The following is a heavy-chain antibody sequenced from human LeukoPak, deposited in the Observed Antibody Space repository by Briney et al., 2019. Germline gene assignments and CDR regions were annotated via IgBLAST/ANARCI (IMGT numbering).Heavy chain of an antibody. CDR2: INPSGGST. CDR3: ARDSHQGSGYGYYFDY. J-gene: IGHJ4*02. V-gene: IGHV1-46*01. Sequence: ASVKVSCKASGYTFTSYYMHWVRQAPGQGLEWIGIINPSGGSTSYAQKFQGRVTMTRDTSTSTVYMELSSLRSEDTAVYYCARDSHQGSGYGYYFDYWGQGTLVTVSS. D-gene: IGHD5-12*01. CDR1: GYTFTSYY.